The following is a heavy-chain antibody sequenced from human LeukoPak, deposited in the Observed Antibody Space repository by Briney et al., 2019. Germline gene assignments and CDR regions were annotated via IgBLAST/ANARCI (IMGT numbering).Heavy chain of an antibody. CDR1: TFXFXXFA. V-gene: IGHV3-23*01. J-gene: IGHJ6*02. Sequence: GGSLRLSCAASTFXFXXFAMXXXRXAPGKGLEWVSAISGSGGNTYYADSVKGRFTISRDNSKNTLYLQMNSLRAEDTAVYYCAKSTRLYFYYGMGVWGQGTTVTVSS. CDR3: AKSTRLYFYYGMGV. CDR2: ISGSGGNT.